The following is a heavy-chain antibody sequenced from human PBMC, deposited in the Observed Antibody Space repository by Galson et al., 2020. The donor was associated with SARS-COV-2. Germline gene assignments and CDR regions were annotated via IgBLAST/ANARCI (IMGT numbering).Heavy chain of an antibody. D-gene: IGHD5-12*01. Sequence: GGSLRLSCAASGFIFSDFYMTWIRQAPGKGLEWLSYISSSGSDIKYADSVKGRYTISRDNTKESLYLQMSSLRADDTAVYYCARGGVYSKAFDSWGQGTLVTVSS. CDR2: ISSSGSDI. CDR3: ARGGVYSKAFDS. CDR1: GFIFSDFY. J-gene: IGHJ4*02. V-gene: IGHV3-11*01.